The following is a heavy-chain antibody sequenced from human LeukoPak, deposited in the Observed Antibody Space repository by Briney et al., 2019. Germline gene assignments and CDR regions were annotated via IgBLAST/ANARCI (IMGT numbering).Heavy chain of an antibody. D-gene: IGHD3-10*01. Sequence: SVKVSCKASGGTFSSYAISWVRQAPGEGLEWMGGIIPIFGTANYAQKFQGRVTITADESASTAYMELSSLRSEDTAVYYCARLVVPGASYGMDVWGQGTTVTVSS. V-gene: IGHV1-69*13. J-gene: IGHJ6*02. CDR1: GGTFSSYA. CDR3: ARLVVPGASYGMDV. CDR2: IIPIFGTA.